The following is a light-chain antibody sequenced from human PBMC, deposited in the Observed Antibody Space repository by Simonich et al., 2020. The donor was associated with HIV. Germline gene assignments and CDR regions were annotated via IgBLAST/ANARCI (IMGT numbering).Light chain of an antibody. Sequence: DIQMTQSPSSLSASVGDRVTITCRASQSISSYLNWYQQKPGKAPKLLIYAASSLQSGVPSRFSGSGSGKDFTLTISSLQPEDFATYYCLQDYNYPRTFGQGTKVEIK. CDR1: QSISSY. CDR2: AAS. J-gene: IGKJ1*01. CDR3: LQDYNYPRT. V-gene: IGKV1-39*01.